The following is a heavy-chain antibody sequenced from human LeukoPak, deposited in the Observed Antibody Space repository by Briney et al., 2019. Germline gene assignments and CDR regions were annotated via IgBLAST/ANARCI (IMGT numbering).Heavy chain of an antibody. Sequence: GGSLRLSCSDSGFAFSSYEMNWVRQAPGKGLEWVSYISSSGTAIYYADSVKGRFTISRDNAKNSLYLQMNSLRAEDTAVYYCASNVLLWFGEDYWGQGTLVTVSS. D-gene: IGHD3-10*01. J-gene: IGHJ4*02. V-gene: IGHV3-48*03. CDR1: GFAFSSYE. CDR2: ISSSGTAI. CDR3: ASNVLLWFGEDY.